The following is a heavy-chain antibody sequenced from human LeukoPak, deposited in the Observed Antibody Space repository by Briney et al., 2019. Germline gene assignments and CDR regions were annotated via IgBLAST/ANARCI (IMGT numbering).Heavy chain of an antibody. Sequence: GGSLRLSCAASGFTFSDYYMSWIRQAPRKGLEWVSYISNSGSTVDYADSVKGRFTISRDNGKNSLYLQMNSLRAEDTAVYYCATWTGLVPGWGQGTLVTVSS. V-gene: IGHV3-11*01. CDR3: ATWTGLVPG. J-gene: IGHJ4*02. D-gene: IGHD6-19*01. CDR2: ISNSGSTV. CDR1: GFTFSDYY.